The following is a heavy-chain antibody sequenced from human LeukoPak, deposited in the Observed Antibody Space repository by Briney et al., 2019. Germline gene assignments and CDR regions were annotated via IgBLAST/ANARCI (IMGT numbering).Heavy chain of an antibody. J-gene: IGHJ6*02. D-gene: IGHD3-10*01. CDR2: ISGSGGDT. V-gene: IGHV3-23*01. Sequence: GGSLRLSCAAFGFTFSSYAMGWVRQAPGKGLEWVSAISGSGGDTYYADSVKGRFTFSRDNSKNTLYLQMNSLRPEDTALYHCAKAVWFGEFDYYFFGLDVWGQGTTVTVSS. CDR1: GFTFSSYA. CDR3: AKAVWFGEFDYYFFGLDV.